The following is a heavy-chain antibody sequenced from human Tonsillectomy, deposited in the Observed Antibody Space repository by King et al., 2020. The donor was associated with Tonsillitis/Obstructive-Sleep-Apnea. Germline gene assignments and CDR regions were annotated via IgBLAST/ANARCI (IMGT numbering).Heavy chain of an antibody. CDR3: AEQKAGTTYGYAFDI. CDR1: GGSFSGYY. Sequence: LQQWGAGLLKPSETLSLTCAVYGGSFSGYYWSWIRQPPGKGLEWIGDIKHSGSSNYNPSHKSRVTISVDTSKNQFSLKLSSVAAADTAGYYCAEQKAGTTYGYAFDIWGQGTMVTVSS. V-gene: IGHV4-34*01. D-gene: IGHD1-1*01. CDR2: IKHSGSS. J-gene: IGHJ3*02.